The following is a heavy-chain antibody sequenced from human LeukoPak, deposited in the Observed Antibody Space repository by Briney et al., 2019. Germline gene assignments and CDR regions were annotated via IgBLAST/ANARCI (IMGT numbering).Heavy chain of an antibody. Sequence: PGGSLRLSCAASGFTFSSYGMHWVRQAPGKGLEWVAFIRYDGSNKYYADSVKGRFTISRDNSKNTLYLQMNSLRAEDTAVYYCARENFGSGWSTATDYWGQGTLVTVSS. J-gene: IGHJ4*02. CDR1: GFTFSSYG. CDR3: ARENFGSGWSTATDY. CDR2: IRYDGSNK. D-gene: IGHD6-19*01. V-gene: IGHV3-30*02.